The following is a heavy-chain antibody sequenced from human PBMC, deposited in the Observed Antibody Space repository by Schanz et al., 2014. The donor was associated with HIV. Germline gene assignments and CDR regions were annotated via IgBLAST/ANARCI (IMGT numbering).Heavy chain of an antibody. CDR3: AKDPELTAITGYFDY. CDR1: GFTFSSYG. CDR2: ISYDGSDK. Sequence: QVQLVESGGGVVQPGRSLRLSCAASGFTFSSYGMHWVRQAPGTGLEWVAVISYDGSDKYHADSVKGRFTISRDNAKNSLYLQMNSLRGEDTAIYYCAKDPELTAITGYFDYWGQGTLVTVSS. V-gene: IGHV3-30*18. J-gene: IGHJ4*02. D-gene: IGHD4-4*01.